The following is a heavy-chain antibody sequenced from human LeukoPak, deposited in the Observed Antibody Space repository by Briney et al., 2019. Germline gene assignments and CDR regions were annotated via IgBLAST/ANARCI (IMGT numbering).Heavy chain of an antibody. V-gene: IGHV4-59*08. CDR3: ARGQGWDYYDSSGSYYFDY. CDR1: GGSISSYY. D-gene: IGHD3-22*01. Sequence: SETLSLTCTVSGGSISSYYWSWIRQPPGKGLEWIDYIYYSGSTNYNPSLKSRVTISVDTSKNQFSLKLSSVTAADTAVYYCARGQGWDYYDSSGSYYFDYWGQGTLVTVSS. J-gene: IGHJ4*02. CDR2: IYYSGST.